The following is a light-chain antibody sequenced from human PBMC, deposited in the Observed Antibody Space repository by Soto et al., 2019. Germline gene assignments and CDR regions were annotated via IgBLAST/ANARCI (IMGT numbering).Light chain of an antibody. CDR1: QSVASSH. CDR3: QQYGGSAT. J-gene: IGKJ1*01. CDR2: DAF. Sequence: EIVLTQFPGTLSLSPGERATLSCRASQSVASSHLAWYQQKPGRAPRLLIYDAFNRATGIPDRFSGSGSGTDFTLTIRRLEPEDFAVYYCQQYGGSATFGQGTKV. V-gene: IGKV3-20*01.